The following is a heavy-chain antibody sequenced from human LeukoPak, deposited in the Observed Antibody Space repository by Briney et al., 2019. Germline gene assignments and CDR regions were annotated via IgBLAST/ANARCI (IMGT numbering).Heavy chain of an antibody. CDR2: IHTTGST. V-gene: IGHV4-4*07. Sequence: SESLSLGCCVSTGWTTYDYWSSIRQPAGKAPEWIGRIHTTGSTNSNASLKSQLTMSFDKSKNQFSLKMTSMTAQATVLYYCARGGSNRHFDSWCQGILVLVSA. D-gene: IGHD2/OR15-2a*01. J-gene: IGHJ4*02. CDR3: ARGGSNRHFDS. CDR1: TGWTTYDY.